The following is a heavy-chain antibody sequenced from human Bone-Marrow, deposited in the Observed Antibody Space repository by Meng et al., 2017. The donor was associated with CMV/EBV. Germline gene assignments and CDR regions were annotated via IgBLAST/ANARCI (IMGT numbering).Heavy chain of an antibody. CDR1: GYTFTSYA. Sequence: ASVKVSCKASGYTFTSYAMHWVRQAPGQRLEWMGWSNAGNGNTKYSQEFQGRVTITRDTSASTAYMELSRLRSDDTAVYYCARARGRGSSSSGRPYYFDYWGQGTLVTVSS. CDR2: SNAGNGNT. J-gene: IGHJ4*02. CDR3: ARARGRGSSSSGRPYYFDY. D-gene: IGHD6-6*01. V-gene: IGHV1-3*02.